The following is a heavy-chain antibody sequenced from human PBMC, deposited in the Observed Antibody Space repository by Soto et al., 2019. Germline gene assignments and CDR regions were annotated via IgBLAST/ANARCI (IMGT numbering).Heavy chain of an antibody. CDR1: GGTFSSYA. Sequence: QVQLVQSGAEVKKPGSSVKVSCKASGGTFSSYAISWVRQAPGQGLEWMGGIIPIFGTANYAQKFQGRVTITADESTSIAYMELSSLRSEDTAVYYCASGPNHFYGDYVVPPYYYCGMDVWGQGTTVTVSS. CDR3: ASGPNHFYGDYVVPPYYYCGMDV. J-gene: IGHJ6*02. D-gene: IGHD4-17*01. V-gene: IGHV1-69*01. CDR2: IIPIFGTA.